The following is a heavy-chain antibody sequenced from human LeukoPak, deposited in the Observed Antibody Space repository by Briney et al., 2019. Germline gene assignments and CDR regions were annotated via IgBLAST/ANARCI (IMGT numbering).Heavy chain of an antibody. CDR3: ASGDVGITTQSGIASGWIFDY. CDR1: GDTLDNYA. V-gene: IGHV1-69*05. CDR2: IIPIFGKP. Sequence: SVKVSCKASGDTLDNYALSWVRQAPGQGPEWMGGIIPIFGKPKYAQKFQGRATFTTDESTSTIHLELTSLRSEDTAVYYCASGDVGITTQSGIASGWIFDYWGQGALVTVSS. D-gene: IGHD6-19*01. J-gene: IGHJ4*02.